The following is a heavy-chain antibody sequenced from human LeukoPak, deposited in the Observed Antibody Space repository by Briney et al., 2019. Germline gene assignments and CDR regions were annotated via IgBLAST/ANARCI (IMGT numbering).Heavy chain of an antibody. J-gene: IGHJ4*02. CDR2: IIPIFGTA. Sequence: ASVKVSCKASGGTFSSYAISWVRQAPGQGLEWMGGIIPIFGTANYAQKFQGRVTITTDESTSTAYMELSSLRSDDTAVYYCATGYCSSTNCRIDYWGQGTLVSVSS. V-gene: IGHV1-69*05. CDR1: GGTFSSYA. CDR3: ATGYCSSTNCRIDY. D-gene: IGHD2-2*03.